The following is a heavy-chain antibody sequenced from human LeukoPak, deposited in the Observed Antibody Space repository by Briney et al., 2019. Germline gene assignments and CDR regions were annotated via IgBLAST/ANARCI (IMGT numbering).Heavy chain of an antibody. CDR1: GFTFSSYA. V-gene: IGHV3-23*01. CDR2: ISGSGGST. J-gene: IGHJ4*02. CDR3: AKVHLYSFTPPFDY. D-gene: IGHD2-21*01. Sequence: AGGSLRLSCAASGFTFSSYAMSWVRQAPGKGLEWVSAISGSGGSTYYADSVKGRPTISRDNSKNTLYLQMNSLRPEDTAVYYRAKVHLYSFTPPFDYWGQGTLVTVSS.